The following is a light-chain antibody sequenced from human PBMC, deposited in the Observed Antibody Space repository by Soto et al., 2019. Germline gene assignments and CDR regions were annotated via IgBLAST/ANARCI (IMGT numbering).Light chain of an antibody. J-gene: IGLJ2*01. CDR2: GNS. CDR3: QSYDSSLSAYVV. V-gene: IGLV1-40*01. CDR1: SSNIGAGYD. Sequence: QPVLTQPPSVSGAPGQRVTISCTGSSSNIGAGYDVHWYQQLPGTAPKLLIYGNSSRPSGVPDRFSGSKSGTSASLAITGLQAEDEADYYCQSYDSSLSAYVVFGGGTKLTVL.